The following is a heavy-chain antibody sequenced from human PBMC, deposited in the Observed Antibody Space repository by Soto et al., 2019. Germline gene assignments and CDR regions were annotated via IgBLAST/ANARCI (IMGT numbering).Heavy chain of an antibody. D-gene: IGHD6-13*01. CDR1: GFTFSSYA. CDR2: ISGSGGST. J-gene: IGHJ4*02. Sequence: GGSLRLSCAASGFTFSSYAMSWVRQAPGKGLEWVSAISGSGGSTYYADSVKGRFTISRDNSKNTLYLQMNSLRAEDTAVYYCAKVALEQQLEEVYYFDYWGQGTLVTVSS. V-gene: IGHV3-23*01. CDR3: AKVALEQQLEEVYYFDY.